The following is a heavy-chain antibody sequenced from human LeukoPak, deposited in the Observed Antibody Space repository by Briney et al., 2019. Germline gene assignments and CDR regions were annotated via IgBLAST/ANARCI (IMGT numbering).Heavy chain of an antibody. D-gene: IGHD4-11*01. CDR2: ISGSGNTI. V-gene: IGHV3-23*01. CDR1: GFTVSSNY. Sequence: PGGSLRLSCAASGFTVSSNYMSWVRQAPGKGLEWVSVISGSGNTIYYADSAKGRFTISRDNSKNTLYLQMNGLRAEDTAVYYCAKLAVINGYWGQGTLVTVSS. CDR3: AKLAVINGY. J-gene: IGHJ4*02.